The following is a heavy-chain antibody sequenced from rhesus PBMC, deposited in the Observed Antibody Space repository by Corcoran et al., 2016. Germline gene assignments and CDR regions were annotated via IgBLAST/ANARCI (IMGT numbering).Heavy chain of an antibody. J-gene: IGHJ1*01. V-gene: IGHV4-65*01. D-gene: IGHD4-23*01. CDR3: ARGYSNYVYFEF. Sequence: QVQLQESGPGLVKPSETLSLTCAVSGGSVSSTNWWGWIRPPPGKGLEWVGDISGSSGSTYYNPSLKSRVTMSTDTSKNQFSLKLSSVTAADTAVYYCARGYSNYVYFEFWGQGALVTVSS. CDR1: GGSVSSTNW. CDR2: ISGSSGST.